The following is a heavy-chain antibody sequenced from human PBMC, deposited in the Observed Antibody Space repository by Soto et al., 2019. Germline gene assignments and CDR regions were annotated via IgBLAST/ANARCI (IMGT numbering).Heavy chain of an antibody. V-gene: IGHV3-9*01. CDR2: ISWNSGNI. D-gene: IGHD3-22*01. J-gene: IGHJ3*02. CDR3: ARASGYRGPRDAFDI. CDR1: GFTFDDYA. Sequence: GGSLRLSCAASGFTFDDYALYWVRQAPGKGLEWVSGISWNSGNIDYADSVQGRFTISRDNAKNSLYLQMNSLRTEDTALYYCARASGYRGPRDAFDIWGQGTMVTVSS.